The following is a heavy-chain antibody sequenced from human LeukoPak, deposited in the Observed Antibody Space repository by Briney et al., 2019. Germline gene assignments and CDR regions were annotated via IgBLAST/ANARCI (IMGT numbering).Heavy chain of an antibody. D-gene: IGHD6-19*01. CDR2: ISSSSSYI. J-gene: IGHJ3*02. CDR1: GFTFSSYS. V-gene: IGHV3-21*01. CDR3: ARDRVTYSSGWLDAFDI. Sequence: PGGSLRLSCAASGFTFSSYSMNWVRQAPGKGLEWVSSISSSSSYIYYADSVKGRFTISRDNAKNSLYLQMNSQRAEDTAVYYCARDRVTYSSGWLDAFDIWGQGTMVTVSS.